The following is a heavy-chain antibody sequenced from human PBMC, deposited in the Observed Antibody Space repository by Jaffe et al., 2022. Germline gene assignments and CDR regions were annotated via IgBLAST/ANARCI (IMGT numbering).Heavy chain of an antibody. V-gene: IGHV3-21*01. CDR3: ARIDSGYDLPYFDY. Sequence: EVQLVESGGGLVKPGGSLRLSCAASGFTFSSYSMNWVRQAPGKGLEWVSSISSSSSYIYYADSVKGRFTISRDNAKNSLYLQMNSLRAEDTAVYYCARIDSGYDLPYFDYWGQGTLVTVSS. J-gene: IGHJ4*02. CDR1: GFTFSSYS. CDR2: ISSSSSYI. D-gene: IGHD5-12*01.